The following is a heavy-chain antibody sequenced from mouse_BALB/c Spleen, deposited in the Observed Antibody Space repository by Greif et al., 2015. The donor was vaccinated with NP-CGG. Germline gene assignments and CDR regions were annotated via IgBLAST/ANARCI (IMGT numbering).Heavy chain of an antibody. CDR1: GFTFSTYG. J-gene: IGHJ1*01. CDR3: ARTGYFDF. Sequence: EVQLVESGGGLAKPGGSLKLSCAASGFTFSTYGMSWVRQTPEKRLDWVASISSGGSTYYPDSVKGRFAISGDNARNILYLQMSSLRSEDTAIYYCARTGYFDFWGAGTTVTVSS. V-gene: IGHV5-6-5*01. CDR2: ISSGGST.